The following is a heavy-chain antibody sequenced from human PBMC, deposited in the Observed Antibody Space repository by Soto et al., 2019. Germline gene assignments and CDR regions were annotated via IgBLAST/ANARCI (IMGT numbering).Heavy chain of an antibody. CDR2: VSHPFRTS. CDR1: GVSFNNNG. Sequence: QVQLVQSGAEVKKPGSSVKVSCKTSGVSFNNNGIGWVRQAPGHGLEWMGGVSHPFRTSNYARKFQGRISITADASMGTVNMALSSLTSEDTAQYYCARVLYYGSGSYSPYGMDVWGQGTTVTVSS. CDR3: ARVLYYGSGSYSPYGMDV. J-gene: IGHJ6*02. D-gene: IGHD3-10*01. V-gene: IGHV1-69*01.